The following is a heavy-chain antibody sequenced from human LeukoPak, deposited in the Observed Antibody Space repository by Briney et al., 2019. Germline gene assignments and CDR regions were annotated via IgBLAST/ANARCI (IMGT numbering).Heavy chain of an antibody. CDR3: VRDHLYAFDY. J-gene: IGHJ4*02. CDR1: GFTFSSYS. Sequence: GGSLRLSCAASGFTFSSYSMNWIRQTPGKGLEWVSYIRSSPSVTYYADSVKGRFTISRDDAKSSLYLQMNSLRAEDTALYYCVRDHLYAFDYWGQGILVTVSS. D-gene: IGHD2-8*01. V-gene: IGHV3-48*01. CDR2: IRSSPSVT.